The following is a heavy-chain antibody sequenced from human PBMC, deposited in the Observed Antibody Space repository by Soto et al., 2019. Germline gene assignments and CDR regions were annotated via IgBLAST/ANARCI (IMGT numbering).Heavy chain of an antibody. CDR2: ISGSGGST. J-gene: IGHJ4*02. V-gene: IGHV3-23*01. CDR1: GFTFSSYG. D-gene: IGHD3-10*01. CDR3: AKELWFGELARRDY. Sequence: PGGSLRLSCAASGFTFSSYGMSWVRQAPGKGLEWVSAISGSGGSTYYADSVKGRFTISRDNSKNTLYLKMNSLRAEDTAVYYCAKELWFGELARRDYWGQGTLVTVSS.